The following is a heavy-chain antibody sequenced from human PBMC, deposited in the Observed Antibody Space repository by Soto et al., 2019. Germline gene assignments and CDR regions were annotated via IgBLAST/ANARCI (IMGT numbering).Heavy chain of an antibody. V-gene: IGHV4-59*01. D-gene: IGHD5-18*01. CDR1: GGSISNYY. J-gene: IGHJ4*02. Sequence: SETLSLTCTVSGGSISNYYWNWIRQSPGKVLEWIGYIYSSGSTHYNPSLQNRVTISIDTSKNQVSLKVNSVTAADTAVYYCARDHPHSYGVYYFDYWGPRTPVTVAS. CDR3: ARDHPHSYGVYYFDY. CDR2: IYSSGST.